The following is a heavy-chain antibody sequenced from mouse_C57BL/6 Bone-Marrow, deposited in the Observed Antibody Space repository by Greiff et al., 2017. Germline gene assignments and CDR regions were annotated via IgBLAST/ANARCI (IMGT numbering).Heavy chain of an antibody. D-gene: IGHD1-1*01. CDR1: GFNIKNTY. CDR3: ARNSYYYGSRSYYAMDY. Sequence: VQLQQSVAELVRPGASVKLSCTASGFNIKNTYMHWVKQRPEQGLEWIGRIDPANGNTKYAPKFQGKATITADTSSNTAYLQLSSLTSEDTAIYYCARNSYYYGSRSYYAMDYWGQGTSGTVSS. V-gene: IGHV14-3*01. J-gene: IGHJ4*01. CDR2: IDPANGNT.